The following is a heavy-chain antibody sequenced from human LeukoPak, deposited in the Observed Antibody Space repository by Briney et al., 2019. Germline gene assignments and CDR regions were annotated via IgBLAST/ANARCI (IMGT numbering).Heavy chain of an antibody. V-gene: IGHV4-4*02. J-gene: IGHJ4*01. Sequence: PSETLSLTCAVSGGSISSSNWWSWVRPPPGKGLEWIGVIYHSGSTNYNPSLKSRVTISVDKSKNQFSLKLSSVTAADTALYYCAKAHDYGDYAGFDYWGQGTLVSVSS. CDR3: AKAHDYGDYAGFDY. CDR2: IYHSGST. D-gene: IGHD4-17*01. CDR1: GGSISSSNW.